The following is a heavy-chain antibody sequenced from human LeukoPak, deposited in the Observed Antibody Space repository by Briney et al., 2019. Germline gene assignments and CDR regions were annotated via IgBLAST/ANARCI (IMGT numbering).Heavy chain of an antibody. CDR3: ARYCSSTSCYDFGYYYYYMDV. CDR2: INHGGNT. V-gene: IGHV4-34*10. CDR1: GGSFSGYY. Sequence: PSETLSLTCAVYGGSFSGYYWSWIRQPPGKGLEWIGEINHGGNTNYSPSLKSRITISVDTSKNQFSLKLSSVTAADTAVYYCARYCSSTSCYDFGYYYYYMDVWGKGTTVTVSS. J-gene: IGHJ6*03. D-gene: IGHD2-2*01.